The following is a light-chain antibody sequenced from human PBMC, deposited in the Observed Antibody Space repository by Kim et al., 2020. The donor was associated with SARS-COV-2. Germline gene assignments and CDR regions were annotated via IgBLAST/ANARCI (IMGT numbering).Light chain of an antibody. CDR3: QQYGRSPTT. CDR1: QSVSSSY. J-gene: IGKJ5*01. Sequence: SPGERAILSCNASQSVSSSYLAWYQHKPGQSPRLLIHGASSRATGVPDRFSGGGYGRDFTLTITRLEPEDFAVYYCQQYGRSPTTFGQGTRLEIK. CDR2: GAS. V-gene: IGKV3-20*01.